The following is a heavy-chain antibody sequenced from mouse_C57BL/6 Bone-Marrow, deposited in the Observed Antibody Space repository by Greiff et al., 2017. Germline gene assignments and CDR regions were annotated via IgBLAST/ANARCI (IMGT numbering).Heavy chain of an antibody. CDR2: INYDGSST. D-gene: IGHD2-2*01. CDR3: ARDGYGFAY. Sequence: EVNVVESEGGLVQPGSSMKLSCTASGFTFSDYYMAWVRQVPEKGLEWVANINYDGSSTYYLDSLKSRFIISRDNAKNILYLQMSSLKSEDTATYYCARDGYGFAYWGQGTLVTVSA. V-gene: IGHV5-16*01. CDR1: GFTFSDYY. J-gene: IGHJ3*01.